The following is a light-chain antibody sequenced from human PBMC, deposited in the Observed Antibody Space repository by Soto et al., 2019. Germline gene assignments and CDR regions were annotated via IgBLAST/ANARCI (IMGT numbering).Light chain of an antibody. CDR1: SSDVGGYNY. Sequence: QSVLTQPASVSGSPGQSITISCTGTSSDVGGYNYVSWYQQHPGKAPKLMIYDVSNRPSGVSNRFSGSKYGNTASLTISGLQAEDEADYYCSSYTSSNTPVVFGGGTKDTVL. V-gene: IGLV2-14*01. CDR3: SSYTSSNTPVV. J-gene: IGLJ2*01. CDR2: DVS.